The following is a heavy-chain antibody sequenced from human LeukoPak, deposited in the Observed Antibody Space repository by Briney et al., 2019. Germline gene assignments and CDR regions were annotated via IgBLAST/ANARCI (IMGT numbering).Heavy chain of an antibody. V-gene: IGHV4-59*08. D-gene: IGHD4-17*01. Sequence: SETLSLTCTVSGGSMSSSYWSWIRQPPGKGLEWIGYIYYSGSTNYNPSLKSRVTISVDTSKNQFSLKLTSVIAADTAVYYCARHDGDWGQGTLVTVSS. CDR3: ARHDGD. J-gene: IGHJ4*02. CDR1: GGSMSSSY. CDR2: IYYSGST.